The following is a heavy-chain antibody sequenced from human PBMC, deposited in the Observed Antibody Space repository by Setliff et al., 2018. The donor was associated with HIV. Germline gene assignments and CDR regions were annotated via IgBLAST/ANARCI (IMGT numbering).Heavy chain of an antibody. V-gene: IGHV4-59*01. CDR1: GGSISAYY. CDR2: IYYSGGT. CDR3: AREEDYNFWSGYDWFDP. Sequence: PSETLSLTCTVSGGSISAYYWSWIRQPPGKGLEWIGYIYYSGGTAYNPSLKSRVTISVDTSKNQFSLKLSSVTAADTAVYYCAREEDYNFWSGYDWFDPWGQGTLVTVSS. J-gene: IGHJ5*02. D-gene: IGHD3-3*01.